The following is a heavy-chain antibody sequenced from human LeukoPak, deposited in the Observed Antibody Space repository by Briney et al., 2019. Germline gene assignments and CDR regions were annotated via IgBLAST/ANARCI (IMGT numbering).Heavy chain of an antibody. V-gene: IGHV1-18*01. CDR3: ARAMGTIVVVPAAYDY. J-gene: IGHJ4*02. CDR2: ISAYNGNT. Sequence: ASVKVSCKASGYTFTNYVLSWVRRAPGQGLEWMGWISAYNGNTNYAQKFQGRVTMTTDTSTSTAYMELRSLSSDDTAVYYCARAMGTIVVVPAAYDYWGQGTLVTVSS. D-gene: IGHD2-2*01. CDR1: GYTFTNYV.